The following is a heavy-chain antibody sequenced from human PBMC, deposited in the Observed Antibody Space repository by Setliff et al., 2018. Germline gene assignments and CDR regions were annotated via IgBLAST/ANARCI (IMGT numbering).Heavy chain of an antibody. CDR3: AKSPHDFWSGRVFFDY. CDR1: GFSFSSYA. D-gene: IGHD3-3*01. J-gene: IGHJ4*01. V-gene: IGHV3-23*01. CDR2: IIGSGIST. Sequence: PGESLRLSCAASGFSFSSYAMSWVRQAPGKGLEWVSTIIGSGISTYYSDSVQGRFTISRDNHKNTLHLQMNSLRVEDTAIYYCAKSPHDFWSGRVFFDYWGQGMLVTVSS.